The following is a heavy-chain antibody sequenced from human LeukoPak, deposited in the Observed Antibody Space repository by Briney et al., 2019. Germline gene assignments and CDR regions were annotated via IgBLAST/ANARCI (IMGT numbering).Heavy chain of an antibody. CDR2: IGISSSTI. CDR3: AKLPLDY. Sequence: GGSLRLSCAASGFTFSSYSMNWVRQAPGKGLEWVSYIGISSSTIDYADSVKGRFTISRDNAKNSLDLQMNSLRAEDTAVYYCAKLPLDYWGQGTLVTVSS. V-gene: IGHV3-48*01. CDR1: GFTFSSYS. J-gene: IGHJ4*02. D-gene: IGHD5-24*01.